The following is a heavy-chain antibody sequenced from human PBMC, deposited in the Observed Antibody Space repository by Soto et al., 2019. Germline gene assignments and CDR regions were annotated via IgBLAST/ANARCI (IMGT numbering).Heavy chain of an antibody. D-gene: IGHD3-22*01. CDR1: GGSISSYY. CDR2: IYYSGST. V-gene: IGHV4-59*12. Sequence: NPSETLSLTCTVSGGSISSYYWSWIRQPPGKGLEWIGYIYYSGSTNYNPSLKSRVTISVDTSKNQFSLKLSSVTAADTAVYYCASLSAGYYYDSSGYYFDYWGQGTLVTVSS. J-gene: IGHJ4*02. CDR3: ASLSAGYYYDSSGYYFDY.